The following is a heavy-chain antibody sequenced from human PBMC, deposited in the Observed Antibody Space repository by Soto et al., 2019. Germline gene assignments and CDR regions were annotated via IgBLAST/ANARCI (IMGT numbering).Heavy chain of an antibody. CDR3: ASKQSKLGEVGYYYYGMDV. D-gene: IGHD6-19*01. CDR1: GGTFSSYA. Sequence: QVQLVQSGAEVKKPGSSVKVSCKASGGTFSSYAISWVRQAPGQGLEWVGGIIPIFGTANYAQKFQGRVTITADESTSTAYMELSSLRSEDTAVYYCASKQSKLGEVGYYYYGMDVWGQGTTVTVSS. J-gene: IGHJ6*02. V-gene: IGHV1-69*01. CDR2: IIPIFGTA.